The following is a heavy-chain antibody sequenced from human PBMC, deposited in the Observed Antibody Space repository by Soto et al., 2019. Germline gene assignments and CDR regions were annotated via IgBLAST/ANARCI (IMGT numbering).Heavy chain of an antibody. J-gene: IGHJ2*01. Sequence: PGGSLRLSCASSGVTFSSYWMHWVRQAPGKGLVWVSRINSDGSSTSYADSVRGRFTISRDNAKNTLYLQMNSLRAEDTAVYYCASFTFGGVISNWYFDLWGRGTLVTVSS. CDR2: INSDGSST. CDR1: GVTFSSYW. CDR3: ASFTFGGVISNWYFDL. D-gene: IGHD3-16*01. V-gene: IGHV3-74*01.